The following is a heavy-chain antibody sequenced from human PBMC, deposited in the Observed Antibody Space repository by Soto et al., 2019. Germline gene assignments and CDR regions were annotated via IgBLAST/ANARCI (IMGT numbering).Heavy chain of an antibody. CDR3: AGHRYIWNHNPPNPPHPNYSVDV. V-gene: IGHV1-8*01. D-gene: IGHD1-1*01. J-gene: IGHJ6*02. CDR1: AYTFTNYD. CDR2: MNPNSGNT. Sequence: QVQLEQSGAEVKKPGASVKVSCKASAYTFTNYDINWVRQATGQGLEWMGWMNPNSGNTGSAQRFQGRLTLTRDTSIRTTYLELSNLTSDDTAVYYCAGHRYIWNHNPPNPPHPNYSVDVWGQGTTVTVSS.